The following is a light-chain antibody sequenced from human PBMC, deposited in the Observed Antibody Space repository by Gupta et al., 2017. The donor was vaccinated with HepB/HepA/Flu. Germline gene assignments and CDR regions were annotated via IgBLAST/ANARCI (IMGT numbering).Light chain of an antibody. CDR3: QQYGSSPLT. Sequence: VLTQSPGTLSLSPGERATLSCRASQSVSSSYLAWYQQKPGQAPRLLIYGASSRATGIPDRFSGSGSGTDFTLTISRLEPEDFAVYYCQQYGSSPLTFGGGTKVEIK. V-gene: IGKV3-20*01. CDR2: GAS. J-gene: IGKJ4*01. CDR1: QSVSSSY.